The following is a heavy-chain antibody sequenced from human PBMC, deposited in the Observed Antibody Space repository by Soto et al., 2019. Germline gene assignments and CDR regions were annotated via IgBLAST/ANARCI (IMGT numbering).Heavy chain of an antibody. CDR2: IYYSGST. CDR3: ARVPSYYDFWSGYYTHYGMDV. CDR1: GGSVSSGSYY. V-gene: IGHV4-61*01. D-gene: IGHD3-3*01. J-gene: IGHJ6*02. Sequence: QVQLQESGPGLVKPSETLSLTCTVSGGSVSSGSYYWSWIRQPPGKGLEWIGYIYYSGSTNYNPSHKSRGTISVDTSKNQFSLKLSSVTAADTAVYYCARVPSYYDFWSGYYTHYGMDVWGQGTTVTVSS.